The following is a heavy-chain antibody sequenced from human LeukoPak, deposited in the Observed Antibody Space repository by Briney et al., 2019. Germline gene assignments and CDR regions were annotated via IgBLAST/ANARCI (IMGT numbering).Heavy chain of an antibody. CDR1: GGSISSYY. V-gene: IGHV4-4*07. D-gene: IGHD3-3*01. CDR3: ARDLQRITIFGVVIERAYMDV. Sequence: PSETLSLTCTVSGGSISSYYWSWIRQPAGKGLEWIGRIYTSGSTNYNPSLKSRATMSVDTSKNQFSLKLSSVTAADTAVYYCARDLQRITIFGVVIERAYMDVWGKGTTVTVSS. CDR2: IYTSGST. J-gene: IGHJ6*03.